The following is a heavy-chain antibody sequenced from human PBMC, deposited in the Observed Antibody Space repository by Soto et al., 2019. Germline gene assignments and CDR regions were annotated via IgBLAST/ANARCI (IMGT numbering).Heavy chain of an antibody. CDR1: GFTFSSYG. D-gene: IGHD1-26*01. CDR2: ISYDGSNK. Sequence: PVGSLRLSCAASGFTFSSYGMHWVRQAPGKGLEWVAVISYDGSNKYYADSVKGRFTISRDNSKNTLYLQMNSLRAEDTAVYYCAKILREGYGMDVWGQGTTVTVS. J-gene: IGHJ6*02. CDR3: AKILREGYGMDV. V-gene: IGHV3-30*18.